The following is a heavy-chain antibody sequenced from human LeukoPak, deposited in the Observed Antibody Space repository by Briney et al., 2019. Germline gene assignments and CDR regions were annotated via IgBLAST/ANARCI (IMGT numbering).Heavy chain of an antibody. V-gene: IGHV3-21*01. J-gene: IGHJ4*02. CDR1: GFTFSSYS. Sequence: GGSLRLSCAASGFTFSSYSMNWVRQAPGKGLEWVSSISSSSSYIYYADSVKGRFTISRDNAKNSLYLQMNSLRAEDTTVYYCATDHDSSGYSYGRPHFDYWGQGTLVTVSS. CDR3: ATDHDSSGYSYGRPHFDY. CDR2: ISSSSSYI. D-gene: IGHD3-22*01.